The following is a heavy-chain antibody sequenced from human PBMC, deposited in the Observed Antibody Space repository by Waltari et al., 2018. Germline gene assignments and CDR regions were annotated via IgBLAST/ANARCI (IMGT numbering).Heavy chain of an antibody. V-gene: IGHV4-39*01. Sequence: QLQLQESGPGLVKPSETLSLTCTVSGGSISSSSYYLGWIRQPPGKGLEWIGSIYYSGGTYYNPSLKSRVTMSIDTSKNQFSLNLTSVTAADTAVYYCARNRGAWEPVGYNWFDPWGQGSLVTVSS. CDR2: IYYSGGT. CDR3: ARNRGAWEPVGYNWFDP. J-gene: IGHJ5*02. CDR1: GGSISSSSYY. D-gene: IGHD1-26*01.